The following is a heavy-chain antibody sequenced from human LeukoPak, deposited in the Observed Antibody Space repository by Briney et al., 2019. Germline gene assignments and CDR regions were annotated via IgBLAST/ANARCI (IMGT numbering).Heavy chain of an antibody. CDR2: ISAYNGNT. CDR3: ARDHITMVRGVIGY. D-gene: IGHD3-10*01. Sequence: ASVKVSFKASGYTFTSYGISWVRQAPGQGLEWMGWISAYNGNTNYAQKLQGRVTMTTDTSTSTACMELRSLRSDDTAVYYCARDHITMVRGVIGYWGQGTLVTVSS. V-gene: IGHV1-18*01. CDR1: GYTFTSYG. J-gene: IGHJ4*02.